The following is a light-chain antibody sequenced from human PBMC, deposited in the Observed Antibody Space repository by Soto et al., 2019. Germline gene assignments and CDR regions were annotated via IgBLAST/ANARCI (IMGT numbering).Light chain of an antibody. V-gene: IGKV1-39*01. J-gene: IGKJ1*01. CDR1: QNIETY. Sequence: DIQMTQSPSSLSASVGYRFTITCRTSQNIETYLNWYQQKPVEAPKLLIYAVSNLQTGVPSRFSGSGSATDYMLTIASLQPEDFAPYYCQQSHSNPITFGQGTKVDIK. CDR3: QQSHSNPIT. CDR2: AVS.